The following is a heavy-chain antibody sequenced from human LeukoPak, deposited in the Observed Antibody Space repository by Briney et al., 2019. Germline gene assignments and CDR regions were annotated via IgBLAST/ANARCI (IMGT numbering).Heavy chain of an antibody. CDR2: IYPGASDT. V-gene: IGHV5-51*01. CDR1: GYSFTKYW. J-gene: IGHJ4*02. D-gene: IGHD1-26*01. Sequence: RGESLKISCKGSGYSFTKYWIGWVRQMPGKGLDWMGIIYPGASDTRYSPSFQGQVIISADKSISTAYLQWSSLKASDTAIYYCASTIVRGITVQSDYWGQRTPVTVST. CDR3: ASTIVRGITVQSDY.